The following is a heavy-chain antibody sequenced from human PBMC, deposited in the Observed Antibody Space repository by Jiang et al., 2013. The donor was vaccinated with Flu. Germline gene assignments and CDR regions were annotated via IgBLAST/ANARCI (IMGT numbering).Heavy chain of an antibody. V-gene: IGHV5-51*01. CDR3: ARLAKYYYDSSGPYYFDY. CDR2: IYPGDSDT. D-gene: IGHD3-22*01. J-gene: IGHJ4*02. Sequence: SLKISCKGSGYSFTSYWIGWVRQMPGKGLEWMGIIYPGDSDTRYSPSFQGQVTISADKSISTAYLQWSSLKASDTAMYYCARLAKYYYDSSGPYYFDYWGQGTLVTVSS. CDR1: GYSFTSYW.